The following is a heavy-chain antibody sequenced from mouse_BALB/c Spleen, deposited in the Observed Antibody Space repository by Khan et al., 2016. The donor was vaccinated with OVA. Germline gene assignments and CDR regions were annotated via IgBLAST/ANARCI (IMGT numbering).Heavy chain of an antibody. CDR1: AFSLTSYG. D-gene: IGHD2-1*01. CDR2: IWAGGST. CDR3: ARNYDNFVEYFDV. V-gene: IGHV2-9*02. Sequence: QVQLKESGPGLVAPSQSLSITCTVSAFSLTSYGVHWVRQTPGKGLEWLGIIWAGGSTNYNSALMSRLSISKDNSKSQVFFKMHSLQTDDTAMYYCARNYDNFVEYFDVWGAGTTVTVSS. J-gene: IGHJ1*01.